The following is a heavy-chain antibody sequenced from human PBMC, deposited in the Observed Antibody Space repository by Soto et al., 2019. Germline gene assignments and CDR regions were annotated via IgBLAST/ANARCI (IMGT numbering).Heavy chain of an antibody. D-gene: IGHD3-10*01. CDR3: ARGDRNGCIRGGFDF. CDR1: GDSASTDSAA. J-gene: IGHJ4*02. CDR2: TYYRSKWYK. Sequence: SQTLSLTCAISGDSASTDSAAWNWIRPSPSRGLEWLGRTYYRSKWYKDYAVSVNSRITINPDTSKNQFSLQLNSVTPEDTAVYYCARGDRNGCIRGGFDFWGQGTLVTVSS. V-gene: IGHV6-1*01.